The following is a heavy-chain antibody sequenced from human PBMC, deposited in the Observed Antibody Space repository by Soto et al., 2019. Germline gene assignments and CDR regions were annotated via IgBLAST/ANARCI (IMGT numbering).Heavy chain of an antibody. CDR3: AADEVGP. V-gene: IGHV1-58*01. J-gene: IGHJ5*02. D-gene: IGHD1-26*01. Sequence: ASVKVSSKASGFTFPSSAVQWVRQPRGQRLEWIGWIVVGSGNTNYAQKFQERVTITKDMSTSTAYMDLSSLRSEDTAVYYCAADEVGPWGQGTLVTVSS. CDR1: GFTFPSSA. CDR2: IVVGSGNT.